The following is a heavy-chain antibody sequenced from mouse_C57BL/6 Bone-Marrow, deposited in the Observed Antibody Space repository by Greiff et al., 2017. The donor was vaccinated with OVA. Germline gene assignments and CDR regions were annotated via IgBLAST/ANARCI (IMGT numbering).Heavy chain of an antibody. D-gene: IGHD1-1*01. CDR2: INPNYGTT. CDR1: GYSFTDYN. Sequence: VQLQQSGPELVKPGASVKISCKASGYSFTDYNMNWVKQSNGKSLEWIGVINPNYGTTSYNQKFKGKATLTVDQSSSAAYMQLNSLTSEDSAVYYCACYYGSSYRYFDVWGTGTTVTVSS. J-gene: IGHJ1*03. V-gene: IGHV1-39*01. CDR3: ACYYGSSYRYFDV.